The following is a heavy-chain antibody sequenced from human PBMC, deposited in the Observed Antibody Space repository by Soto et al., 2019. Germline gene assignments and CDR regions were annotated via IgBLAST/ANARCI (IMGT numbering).Heavy chain of an antibody. Sequence: SETLSLTCTVSGGFIWGWIRQSPDKGLEWIGYIYNSGRYNYNPSLESRLTISIDTSKSQFSLRLASVTAADTAVYYCARGAHDTYYYDSSGYYYGAFDIWGQGTMVTVSS. D-gene: IGHD3-22*01. CDR3: ARGAHDTYYYDSSGYYYGAFDI. CDR1: GGFI. CDR2: IYNSGRY. J-gene: IGHJ3*02. V-gene: IGHV4-59*12.